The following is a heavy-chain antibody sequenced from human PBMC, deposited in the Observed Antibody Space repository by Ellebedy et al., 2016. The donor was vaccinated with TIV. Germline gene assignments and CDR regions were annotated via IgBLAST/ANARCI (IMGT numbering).Heavy chain of an antibody. V-gene: IGHV3-74*01. CDR3: ARVDCSGATCPAAFDI. CDR1: GFAVSSNY. J-gene: IGHJ3*02. D-gene: IGHD2-15*01. Sequence: PGGSLRLSCAASGFAVSSNYMTWVRQVPGEGLVWVSRIGSDGIVTSYADSVKGRFTISRDNAKNTLFLQMNSLRAADTALYYCARVDCSGATCPAAFDIWGQGTMVTVSS. CDR2: IGSDGIVT.